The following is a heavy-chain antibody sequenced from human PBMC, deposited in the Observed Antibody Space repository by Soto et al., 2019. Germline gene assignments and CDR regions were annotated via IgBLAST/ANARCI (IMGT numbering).Heavy chain of an antibody. J-gene: IGHJ5*01. Sequence: EVQLLESGGGLEQPGGSLRLSCVASGFTFSTYAMTWVRQAPGKGLEWVSTIVGRGASTYYADSVKGRFTISRDNSWPTLYLQMHSLRAEDTAGYYCAQDLPGALRPAGFDSWGQGTLVSVSS. CDR3: AQDLPGALRPAGFDS. CDR2: IVGRGAST. CDR1: GFTFSTYA. D-gene: IGHD5-12*01. V-gene: IGHV3-23*01.